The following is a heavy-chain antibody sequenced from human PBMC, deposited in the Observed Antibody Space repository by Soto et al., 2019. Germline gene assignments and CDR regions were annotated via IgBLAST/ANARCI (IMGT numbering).Heavy chain of an antibody. J-gene: IGHJ6*02. CDR2: MYNTGST. D-gene: IGHD6-13*01. CDR1: GGSISSYY. V-gene: IGHV4-59*01. Sequence: SETLSLTCTVSGGSISSYYWSWIRQPPGKGLEWIGYMYNTGSTVYNPSLKSRVTISVDTSKNQFYLKVNSVTAADTAVYYCATRYSSSQADYYYGMAVWGQGTTVTVSS. CDR3: ATRYSSSQADYYYGMAV.